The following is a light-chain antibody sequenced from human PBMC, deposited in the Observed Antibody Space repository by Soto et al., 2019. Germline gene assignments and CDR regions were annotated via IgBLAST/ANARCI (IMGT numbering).Light chain of an antibody. V-gene: IGLV6-57*01. CDR1: SGSIASNY. CDR3: QSYDSDNQV. CDR2: GDN. Sequence: NFMLTQPHSVSASPGKTVTISCTRSSGSIASNYVQWYQQRPGSSPTTVIYGDNQRPSGVPDRFSGSIDSSSNSASLTISGLKTEDEADYYCQSYDSDNQVFGGGTKLTVL. J-gene: IGLJ3*02.